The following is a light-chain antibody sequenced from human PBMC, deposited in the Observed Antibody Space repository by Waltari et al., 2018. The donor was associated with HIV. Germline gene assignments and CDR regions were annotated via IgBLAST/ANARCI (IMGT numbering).Light chain of an antibody. J-gene: IGKJ2*01. CDR3: QQYNNWPPNT. CDR1: QSVSTN. Sequence: VMTQSPATLSVSPGERATLSCGASQSVSTNLAWYQQKPGQAPRLLIYGASTRATGLPARFSGSGSGTEFTLTISSLQSEDFAVYFCQQYNNWPPNTFGQGTKVEIK. CDR2: GAS. V-gene: IGKV3-15*01.